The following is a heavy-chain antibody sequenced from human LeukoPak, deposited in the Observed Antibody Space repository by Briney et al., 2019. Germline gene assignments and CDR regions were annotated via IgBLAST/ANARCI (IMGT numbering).Heavy chain of an antibody. V-gene: IGHV3-21*01. CDR1: GFTFSSYA. CDR3: ARSHPGRGFGGVSDY. J-gene: IGHJ4*02. CDR2: ISSSSSYI. D-gene: IGHD3-16*01. Sequence: PGGSLRLSCAASGFTFSSYAMSWVRQAPGKGLEWVSAISSSSSYIYYADSVKGRFTISRDNAKNSLYLQMNSLRAEDTAVYYCARSHPGRGFGGVSDYWGQGTLVTVSS.